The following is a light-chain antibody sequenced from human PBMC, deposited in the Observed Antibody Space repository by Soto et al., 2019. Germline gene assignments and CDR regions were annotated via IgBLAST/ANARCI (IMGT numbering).Light chain of an antibody. J-gene: IGKJ3*01. Sequence: DIQMTQSPSSLSASVGDRVTITCQASQDISNYLNWYQQKPGKAPKLLIYDASNLETGVPSRFSGSGSGTDCTFTISSQQPEDIATYYCQQYDNLPITFGPGTKVDIK. CDR2: DAS. V-gene: IGKV1-33*01. CDR1: QDISNY. CDR3: QQYDNLPIT.